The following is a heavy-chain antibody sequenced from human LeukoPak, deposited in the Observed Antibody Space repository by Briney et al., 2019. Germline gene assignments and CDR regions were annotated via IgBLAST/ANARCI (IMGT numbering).Heavy chain of an antibody. J-gene: IGHJ2*01. D-gene: IGHD3-22*01. CDR1: GGSISSYY. V-gene: IGHV4-59*01. CDR3: ARALDYYDSSGRYWYFDL. Sequence: SETLSLTCTVSGGSISSYYWSWIRQPPGKGLEWIGYIYYSGSTNYNPSLKSRVTISVDTSKNQFSLKLSSVTAADTAVYYCARALDYYDSSGRYWYFDLWGRGTPVTVSS. CDR2: IYYSGST.